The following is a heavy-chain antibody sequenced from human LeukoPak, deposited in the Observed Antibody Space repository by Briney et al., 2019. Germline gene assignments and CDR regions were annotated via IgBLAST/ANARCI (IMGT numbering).Heavy chain of an antibody. CDR3: ARDGPLDPVVVTAMSFDY. CDR1: GFTVSSNY. V-gene: IGHV3-53*01. CDR2: IYSGGST. J-gene: IGHJ4*02. D-gene: IGHD2-21*02. Sequence: GGSLRLSCAASGFTVSSNYMNWVRQAPGKGLEWVSVIYSGGSTYYADSVKGRFTLSRDNSKNTLYLQMNSLRAEDTAVYYCARDGPLDPVVVTAMSFDYWGQGTLVTVSS.